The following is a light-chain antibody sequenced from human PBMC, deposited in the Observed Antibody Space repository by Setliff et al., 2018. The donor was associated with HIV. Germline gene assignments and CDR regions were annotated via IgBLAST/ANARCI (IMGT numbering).Light chain of an antibody. CDR3: AAWDDSLNGYV. J-gene: IGLJ1*01. Sequence: QSVLTQPPSASGTPGQRVTISCSGSSSNIGSNTVNWYQQLPGPAPKLLIYSSNQRPSGVPDRFSGSKSGTSASLAISGLQSEDEADYYCAAWDDSLNGYVFGTGTKVTVL. V-gene: IGLV1-44*01. CDR2: SSN. CDR1: SSNIGSNT.